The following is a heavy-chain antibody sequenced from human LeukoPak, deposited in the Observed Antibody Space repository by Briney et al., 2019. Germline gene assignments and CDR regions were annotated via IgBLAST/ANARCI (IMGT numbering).Heavy chain of an antibody. V-gene: IGHV5-51*01. Sequence: GESLKISCKGSGYSFTSYWIGWVRQMPGKGLEWMGIIYPGDSDTRYSPSFQGQVTISADKSISTAYLQWSSLKASDTAMYYCAGWLIFGVVIPDAFDIWGQGTMVTVSS. CDR1: GYSFTSYW. CDR3: AGWLIFGVVIPDAFDI. D-gene: IGHD3-3*01. CDR2: IYPGDSDT. J-gene: IGHJ3*02.